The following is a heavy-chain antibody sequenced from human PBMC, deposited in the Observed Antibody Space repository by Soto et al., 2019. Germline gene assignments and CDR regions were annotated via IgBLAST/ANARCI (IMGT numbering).Heavy chain of an antibody. CDR2: ISSSGSPI. CDR1: GFTFSSHE. D-gene: IGHD2-2*02. CDR3: VRSWGVYCSSTRCYSPWLDP. Sequence: LRLSCVASGFTFSSHEMNWVRQAPGKGLEWVSYISSSGSPIDYADSVRGRFTISRDNAKNSVILQMNSLRVEDTTVYYCVRSWGVYCSSTRCYSPWLDPWGQGTLVTVSS. V-gene: IGHV3-48*03. J-gene: IGHJ5*02.